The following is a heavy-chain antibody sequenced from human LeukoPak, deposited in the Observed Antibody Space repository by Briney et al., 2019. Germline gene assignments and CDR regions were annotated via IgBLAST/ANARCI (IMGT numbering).Heavy chain of an antibody. V-gene: IGHV3-21*01. Sequence: GGSLRLSCAASGFTFSSYSMNWVRQAPGKGLEWVSSISSSSSYIYYADSVKGRFTNSRDNAKNSLYLQMNSLRAEDTAVYYCARDPLAAGSFDYWGQGTLVTVSS. J-gene: IGHJ4*02. CDR2: ISSSSSYI. CDR3: ARDPLAAGSFDY. D-gene: IGHD6-13*01. CDR1: GFTFSSYS.